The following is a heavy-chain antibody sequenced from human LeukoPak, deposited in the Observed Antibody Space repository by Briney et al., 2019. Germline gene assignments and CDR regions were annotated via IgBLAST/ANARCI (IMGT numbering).Heavy chain of an antibody. D-gene: IGHD6-6*01. CDR2: MNPNSGNT. CDR1: GYTFTSYD. V-gene: IGHV1-8*03. J-gene: IGHJ6*03. Sequence: ASVKVSCKASGYTFTSYDINWVRQATGQGLEWMGWMNPNSGNTGYAQKFQGRVTITRNTSISTAYMELSSLRSEDTAVYYCARGLEYSSSSGYYYYMDVWGKGTTVTVSS. CDR3: ARGLEYSSSSGYYYYMDV.